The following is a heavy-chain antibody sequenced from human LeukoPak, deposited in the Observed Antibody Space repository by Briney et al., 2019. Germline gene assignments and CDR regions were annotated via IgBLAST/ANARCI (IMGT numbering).Heavy chain of an antibody. V-gene: IGHV1-3*01. D-gene: IGHD6-19*01. Sequence: ASVKVSCKASGYTFTTYALQWVRQAPGQRLEWMAWINVGNGNTKYSQKFQGRVTISRDTSASTAYMEVRSLRSEDTAVYYCARDPTAGSRDWYAWFDPWGQGTLVTVSS. CDR3: ARDPTAGSRDWYAWFDP. J-gene: IGHJ5*02. CDR2: INVGNGNT. CDR1: GYTFTTYA.